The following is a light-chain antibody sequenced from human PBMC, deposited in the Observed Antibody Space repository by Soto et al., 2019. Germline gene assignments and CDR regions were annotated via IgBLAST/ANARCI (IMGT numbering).Light chain of an antibody. CDR3: ASWDDSLNGYV. V-gene: IGLV1-44*01. J-gene: IGLJ1*01. CDR1: SSNIGSDT. Sequence: QSVLAQPPSASGTPGQRVTISCSGGSSNIGSDTVNWYQHLPGTAPKLLIYTNNQRPSGVPDRFSGSKSGTSASLTISGLQSEEEAEYSCASWDDSLNGYVFGTGTKVTVL. CDR2: TNN.